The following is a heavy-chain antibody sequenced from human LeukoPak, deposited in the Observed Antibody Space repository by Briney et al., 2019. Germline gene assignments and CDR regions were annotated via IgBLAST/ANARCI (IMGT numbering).Heavy chain of an antibody. CDR2: IRSKANSYAT. J-gene: IGHJ3*02. D-gene: IGHD1-26*01. Sequence: PGGSLRLSCAASGFTFSGSAMHWVRQASGKGLEWVGRIRSKANSYATAYAASVKGRFTISRDDSKNTAYLQMNSLKTEDTAVYYCTRRIVGATPTIGAFDIWGQGTMVTVSS. V-gene: IGHV3-73*01. CDR1: GFTFSGSA. CDR3: TRRIVGATPTIGAFDI.